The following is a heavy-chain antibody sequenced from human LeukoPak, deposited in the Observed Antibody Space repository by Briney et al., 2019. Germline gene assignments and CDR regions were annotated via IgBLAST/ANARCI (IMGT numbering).Heavy chain of an antibody. V-gene: IGHV3-48*01. CDR3: ARDRGMVDV. CDR1: GFTFSTNS. Sequence: GGSLRLSCAASGFTFSTNSMNWIRQAPGKGLEWVSYISSSSGSVIYYADSVEGRFTISRDNAKNSLYLQMNSLRAEDTAVYYCARDRGMVDVWGKGATVTVSS. D-gene: IGHD2-8*01. J-gene: IGHJ6*04. CDR2: ISSSSGSVI.